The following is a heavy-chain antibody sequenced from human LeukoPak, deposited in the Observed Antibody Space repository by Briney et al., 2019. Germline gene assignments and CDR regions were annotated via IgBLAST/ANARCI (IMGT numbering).Heavy chain of an antibody. D-gene: IGHD6-13*01. V-gene: IGHV4-59*12. Sequence: SETLSLTCTVSGGSLTNYYWSWIRQPPGKGLEWIGRSYYSGITNYNPSLKSRVTISVDTSKNQFSLRLSSVTAADTAVYYCVRGGSSSLPYYYYYMDVWGKGTTVTVSS. CDR3: VRGGSSSLPYYYYYMDV. CDR2: SYYSGIT. CDR1: GGSLTNYY. J-gene: IGHJ6*03.